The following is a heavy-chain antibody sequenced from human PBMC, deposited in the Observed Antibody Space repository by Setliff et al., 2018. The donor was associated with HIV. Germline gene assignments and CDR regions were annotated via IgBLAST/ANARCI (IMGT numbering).Heavy chain of an antibody. D-gene: IGHD6-13*01. V-gene: IGHV3-48*01. CDR1: GFTFSTYN. J-gene: IGHJ4*02. Sequence: PGGSLRLSCEASGFTFSTYNMNWVRQAPGKGLEWVSYISSSSSTIYYADSVKGRFTISRDNVKNSLYLQMNSLRAEDTAVYYCARDANELEGYSSSPFWGQGTLVTVSS. CDR2: ISSSSSTI. CDR3: ARDANELEGYSSSPF.